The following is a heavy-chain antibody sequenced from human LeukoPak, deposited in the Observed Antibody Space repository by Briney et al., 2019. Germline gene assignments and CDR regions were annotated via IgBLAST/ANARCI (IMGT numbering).Heavy chain of an antibody. CDR3: AKGGRFTMIVTYFDY. CDR1: GFTSSTYA. V-gene: IGHV3-23*01. D-gene: IGHD3-22*01. J-gene: IGHJ4*02. Sequence: PGGSLRLSCAASGFTSSTYAINWVRQAPGKGLEWVSGISGSGGSTHYADSVTGRFTISRDNSKNTLYLQMNSLRAEDTAVYYCAKGGRFTMIVTYFDYWGQGTLVTVSS. CDR2: ISGSGGST.